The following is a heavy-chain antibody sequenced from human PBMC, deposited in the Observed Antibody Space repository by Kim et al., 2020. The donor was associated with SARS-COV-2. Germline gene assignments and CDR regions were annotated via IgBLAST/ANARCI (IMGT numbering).Heavy chain of an antibody. CDR3: ARVIAVAGIPDY. V-gene: IGHV4-39*01. CDR2: T. J-gene: IGHJ4*02. D-gene: IGHD6-19*01. Sequence: TYYNPSLKSRVTISIDTSKNQFSLNLSYVTAADTAVYYCARVIAVAGIPDYWGQGTLVTVSS.